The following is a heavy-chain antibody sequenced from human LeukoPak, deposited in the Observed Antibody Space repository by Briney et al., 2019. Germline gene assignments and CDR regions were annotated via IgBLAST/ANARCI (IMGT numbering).Heavy chain of an antibody. D-gene: IGHD3-22*01. J-gene: IGHJ3*02. V-gene: IGHV1-69*05. CDR3: ARDRLSYDSSGYNPDAFDI. CDR1: GGTFSSHA. Sequence: GASVKVSCKASGGTFSSHAISWVRQAPGQGFEWMGGIIPIFGTANYAQKFQGRVTITTDESTSTAHMELSSLRSEDTAVYYCARDRLSYDSSGYNPDAFDIWGQGTMVTVSS. CDR2: IIPIFGTA.